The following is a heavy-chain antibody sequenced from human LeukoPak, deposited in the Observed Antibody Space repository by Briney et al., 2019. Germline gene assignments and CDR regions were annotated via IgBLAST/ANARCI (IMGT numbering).Heavy chain of an antibody. CDR3: ASRYRHYYYYYYMDV. CDR2: INTDGSST. D-gene: IGHD5-12*01. V-gene: IGHV3-74*01. J-gene: IGHJ6*03. Sequence: GGSLRLSCAASGFTFSSYWMHWVRQAPGKGLVWVSRINTDGSSTSYADSVKGRFTISRDNAKNTLYLQMNSLRAEDTAVYYCASRYRHYYYYYYMDVWGKGTTVTVSS. CDR1: GFTFSSYW.